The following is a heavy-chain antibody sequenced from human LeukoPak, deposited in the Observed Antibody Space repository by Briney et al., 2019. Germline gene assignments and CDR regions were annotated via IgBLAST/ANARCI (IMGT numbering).Heavy chain of an antibody. V-gene: IGHV3-21*01. Sequence: PGGSLKLSCAASGFPFSTYTMNWVRQAPGKGLEWVSSISSSSSYIYYTDSMKGRFTISRDNAKNSLYLQMNNLRAEDTAVYYCARVGWGVFDYWGQGTLVTVSS. J-gene: IGHJ4*02. CDR2: ISSSSSYI. D-gene: IGHD3-16*01. CDR3: ARVGWGVFDY. CDR1: GFPFSTYT.